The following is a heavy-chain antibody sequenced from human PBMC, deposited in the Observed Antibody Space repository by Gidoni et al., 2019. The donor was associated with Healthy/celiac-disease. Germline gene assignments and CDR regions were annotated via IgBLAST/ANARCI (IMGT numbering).Heavy chain of an antibody. V-gene: IGHV5-51*01. Sequence: EVQLVQPGAEVKKPGESLKISCKGSGYSFTSYWIGWVRQMPGKGLEWMGIIYPGDSDTRYSPSFQGQVTISADKSISTAYLQWSSLKASDTTMYYCARRASIVVVTVDAFDIWGQGTMVTVSS. J-gene: IGHJ3*02. D-gene: IGHD3-22*01. CDR2: IYPGDSDT. CDR3: ARRASIVVVTVDAFDI. CDR1: GYSFTSYW.